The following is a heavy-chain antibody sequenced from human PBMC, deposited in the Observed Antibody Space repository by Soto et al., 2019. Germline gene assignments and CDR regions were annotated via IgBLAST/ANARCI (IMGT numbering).Heavy chain of an antibody. CDR1: GFTFSNYG. V-gene: IGHV3-30*02. J-gene: IGHJ4*02. CDR2: IWYDGSNE. D-gene: IGHD1-26*01. Sequence: PGGSLRLSCAASGFTFSNYGMHWVRQAPGKGLEWVAVIWYDGSNEYYADSVKGRFTISRDNSKNTLYLQMNSLRAEDTSVYYCAKEGGLSGSYYISSSYYFDDWGQGTLVTVSS. CDR3: AKEGGLSGSYYISSSYYFDD.